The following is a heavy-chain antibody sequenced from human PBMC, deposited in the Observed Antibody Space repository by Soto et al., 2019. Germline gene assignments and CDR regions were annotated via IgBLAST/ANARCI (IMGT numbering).Heavy chain of an antibody. D-gene: IGHD6-19*01. V-gene: IGHV4-39*02. J-gene: IGHJ4*02. CDR1: GGSLSNSSYY. CDR3: ARDKISGLLDD. Sequence: SETLSLPWSVSGGSLSNSSYYWGWIRQPPGKGLEWIGNIYYSGSTYYNPSLKSRVTISVDTSKNQFSLKLTSVTAADTAVYYYARDKISGLLDDCGQRTLVTVSA. CDR2: IYYSGST.